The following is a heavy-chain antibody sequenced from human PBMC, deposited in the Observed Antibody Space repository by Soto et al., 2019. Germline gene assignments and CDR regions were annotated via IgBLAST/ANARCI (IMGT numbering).Heavy chain of an antibody. J-gene: IGHJ4*02. Sequence: PSETLSLTCAVYGGSFSGYYWSWIRQPPGKGMEWIGEINHSGSTNSNPSLKSRVTISVDTSKNQCSLNLSSVTAADAAVYYCARHSGYSSSWYYTYYFDYWGQGTLVTVSS. V-gene: IGHV4-34*01. CDR1: GGSFSGYY. CDR2: INHSGST. CDR3: ARHSGYSSSWYYTYYFDY. D-gene: IGHD6-13*01.